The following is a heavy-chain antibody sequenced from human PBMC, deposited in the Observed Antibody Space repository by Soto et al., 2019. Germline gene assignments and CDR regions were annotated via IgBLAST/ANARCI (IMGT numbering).Heavy chain of an antibody. CDR3: ARAAALRYFDWSYYFDY. J-gene: IGHJ4*02. D-gene: IGHD3-9*01. Sequence: EVQLVQSGAEVKKPGESLKISCKGSGYSFTSYWIGWVRQMPGKGLEWMGIIYPGDSDTRYSPSFQGQVTISADKSISTAYLQWSSLKASDTAMYYCARAAALRYFDWSYYFDYWGQGTLVTVSS. CDR1: GYSFTSYW. V-gene: IGHV5-51*01. CDR2: IYPGDSDT.